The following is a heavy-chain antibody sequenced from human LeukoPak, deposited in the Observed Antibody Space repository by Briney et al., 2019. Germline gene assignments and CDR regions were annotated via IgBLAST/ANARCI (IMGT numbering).Heavy chain of an antibody. CDR1: GVSISSGNYY. V-gene: IGHV4-39*07. J-gene: IGHJ5*02. Sequence: SETLSLTCSVSGVSISSGNYYWGWIRQPPGKGLEWIGSVHYSGTTYYNPSLKSRVIISVDTSKNQFSLRLRSVTAADTAVYYCARGTPYNPWGQGTLVTVSS. CDR2: VHYSGTT. CDR3: ARGTPYNP. D-gene: IGHD4-11*01.